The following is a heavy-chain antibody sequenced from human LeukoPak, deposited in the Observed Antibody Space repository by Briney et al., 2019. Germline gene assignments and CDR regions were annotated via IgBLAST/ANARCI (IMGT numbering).Heavy chain of an antibody. J-gene: IGHJ6*03. CDR1: GGSISSGSYY. D-gene: IGHD6-13*01. V-gene: IGHV4-61*02. Sequence: SETLSLTCTVSGGSISSGSYYWSWIRQSAGKGLEWIGRIYTSGSTNYNPSLKSRVTISVDTSKNQFSLKLSSVTAADTAVYYCARGSSSWYYYYYYYMDVWGKGTTVTISS. CDR3: ARGSSSWYYYYYYYMDV. CDR2: IYTSGST.